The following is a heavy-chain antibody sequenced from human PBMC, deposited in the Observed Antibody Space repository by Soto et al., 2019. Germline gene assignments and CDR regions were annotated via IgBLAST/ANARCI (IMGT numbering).Heavy chain of an antibody. J-gene: IGHJ3*01. Sequence: QVQLVQSGAEVKQPGASVKISCKASGYTLSSNYLHWVRQAPGQGLEWMGMINPTSDYTNFAQNFTGRVLLTKDASTSTVDMELTSLRLDDTAVYFCARGCPPINALDLWGQGTMVAVSS. CDR3: ARGCPPINALDL. CDR1: GYTLSSNY. V-gene: IGHV1-46*01. CDR2: INPTSDYT.